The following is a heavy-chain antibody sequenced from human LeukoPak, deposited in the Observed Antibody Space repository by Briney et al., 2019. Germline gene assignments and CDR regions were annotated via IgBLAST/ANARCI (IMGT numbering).Heavy chain of an antibody. D-gene: IGHD3-3*01. CDR1: GFTFSDYY. Sequence: GGPLRLSCVASGFTFSDYYMTWIRHTPGKGLEWVSDVSSTSAAIYYAYSVKGRFTISRDNSKNTLYLQMNSLRPEDTAVYYCAKSGDFWSGYGAFDIWGQGTMVTVSS. CDR3: AKSGDFWSGYGAFDI. V-gene: IGHV3-11*04. J-gene: IGHJ3*02. CDR2: VSSTSAAI.